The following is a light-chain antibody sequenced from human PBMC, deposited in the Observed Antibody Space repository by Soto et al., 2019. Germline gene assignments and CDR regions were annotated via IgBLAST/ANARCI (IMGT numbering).Light chain of an antibody. CDR1: QSVSSSY. CDR2: GAS. J-gene: IGKJ5*01. Sequence: EIVLTQSPGTLSLSPGERATLSCRASQSVSSSYLAWYQQKPGQAPRLLIYGASGRATGIPDRFSGSGSGTDLTLTISRLEPEEFAVYYCQQYGSSPPVTFGQGTRLEIK. V-gene: IGKV3-20*01. CDR3: QQYGSSPPVT.